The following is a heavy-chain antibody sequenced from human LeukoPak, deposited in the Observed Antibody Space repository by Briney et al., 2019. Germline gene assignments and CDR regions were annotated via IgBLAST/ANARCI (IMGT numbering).Heavy chain of an antibody. CDR1: GFTFSSYG. CDR2: ISGSGGST. D-gene: IGHD2-15*01. V-gene: IGHV3-23*01. Sequence: PGGSLRLSCAASGFTFSSYGMSWVRQAPGKGLEWVSAISGSGGSTYYADSVKGRFTISRDNSKNTLYLQMNSLRAEDTAVYYCAKGGCSGGSCYSVLSPFDYWGQGTLVTVSS. CDR3: AKGGCSGGSCYSVLSPFDY. J-gene: IGHJ4*02.